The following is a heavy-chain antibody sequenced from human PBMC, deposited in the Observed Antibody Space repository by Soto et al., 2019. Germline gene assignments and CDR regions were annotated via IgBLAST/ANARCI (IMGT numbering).Heavy chain of an antibody. D-gene: IGHD1-26*01. J-gene: IGHJ4*02. CDR1: GGSMTSSNW. CDR2: AHHSGRT. V-gene: IGHV4-4*02. Sequence: QVQLQESGPGLVKPSGTLSLTCTVSGGSMTSSNWWNWVRQSPGKGLEWIGEAHHSGRTNYNPSLKSRVTTSVDKSKNHFSLKLSSVTAAATAVYYCARSEATGLDYWGQGTLVTVSS. CDR3: ARSEATGLDY.